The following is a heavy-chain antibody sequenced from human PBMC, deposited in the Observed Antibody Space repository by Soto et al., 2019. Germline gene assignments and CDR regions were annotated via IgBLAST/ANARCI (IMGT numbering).Heavy chain of an antibody. D-gene: IGHD1-7*01. CDR3: ARSRTGTTYGGMDV. V-gene: IGHV3-66*01. Sequence: EVQLVQSGGDLVQPGGSLRLSCAACGFAVSSNYMTWVRQAPGKGLEWVSVIHSGGDTHYADSVRGRFTISRDNSKNTLYLQMNSLRAEDTAVYYCARSRTGTTYGGMDVWGQGTTVTVSS. CDR1: GFAVSSNY. CDR2: IHSGGDT. J-gene: IGHJ6*02.